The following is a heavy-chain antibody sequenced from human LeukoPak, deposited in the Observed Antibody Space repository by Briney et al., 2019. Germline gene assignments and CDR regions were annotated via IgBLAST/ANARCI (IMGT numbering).Heavy chain of an antibody. CDR2: MSYSGTT. J-gene: IGHJ4*02. CDR3: AREGKLTGYSGGLGFNY. Sequence: PSETLSLTCTVSGGSLGTYYWSWIRQPPGKGLEWIGFMSYSGTTNYNPSLASRVTMSVDTSENQLFLNLTSVTAADTAVYYCAREGKLTGYSGGLGFNYWGQGTLVTVSS. D-gene: IGHD6-19*01. CDR1: GGSLGTYY. V-gene: IGHV4-59*01.